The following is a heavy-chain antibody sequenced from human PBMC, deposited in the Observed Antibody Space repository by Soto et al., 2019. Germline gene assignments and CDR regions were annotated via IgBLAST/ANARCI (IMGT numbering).Heavy chain of an antibody. CDR3: ARVYYDILTGYYFDY. Sequence: PGGSLRLSCAASGFTFSSYGMHWVRQAPGKGLEWVAVIWYDGSNKYYADSVKGRFTISRDNSKNTLYLQMNSLRAEDTAVYYCARVYYDILTGYYFDYWGQGTLVTVSS. J-gene: IGHJ4*02. CDR1: GFTFSSYG. CDR2: IWYDGSNK. V-gene: IGHV3-33*01. D-gene: IGHD3-9*01.